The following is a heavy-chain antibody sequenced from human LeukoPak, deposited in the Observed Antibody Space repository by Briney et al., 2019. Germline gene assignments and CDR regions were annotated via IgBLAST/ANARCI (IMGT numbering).Heavy chain of an antibody. CDR3: ARHSVSSGWVGGAFDI. V-gene: IGHV4-30-2*01. J-gene: IGHJ3*02. D-gene: IGHD6-19*01. CDR1: GGSISSGGYY. Sequence: SETLSLTCTVSGGSISSGGYYWSWIRQPPGKGLEWIGYIYHSGSTYYNPSLKSRVTISVDRSKNQFSLKLSSVTAADTAVYYCARHSVSSGWVGGAFDIWGQGTMVTVSS. CDR2: IYHSGST.